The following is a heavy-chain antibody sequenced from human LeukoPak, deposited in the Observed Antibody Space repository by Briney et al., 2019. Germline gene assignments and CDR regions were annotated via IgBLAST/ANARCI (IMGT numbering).Heavy chain of an antibody. Sequence: ASVKVSCKASGYTFTGYYTHWVRQAPGQGLEWMGWINPNSGGTKYAQKFQGGVTMTRDTSISTAYLELTRLRSDDTAVYYCAREPFSSGWDYWGQGTLVTVSS. J-gene: IGHJ4*02. CDR3: AREPFSSGWDY. CDR2: INPNSGGT. D-gene: IGHD6-19*01. V-gene: IGHV1-2*02. CDR1: GYTFTGYY.